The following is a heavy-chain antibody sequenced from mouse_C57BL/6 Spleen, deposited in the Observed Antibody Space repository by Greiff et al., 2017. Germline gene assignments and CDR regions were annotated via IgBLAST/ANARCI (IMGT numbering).Heavy chain of an antibody. V-gene: IGHV1-55*01. CDR3: ARGPGAY. CDR1: GYTFTSYW. Sequence: QVQLLQQPGAELVKPGASVKMSCKASGYTFTSYWITWVKQRPGQGLEWIGDIYPGSGSTNYNEKFKSKATLTVDTSSSTAYMQLSSLTSEDSAVYYCARGPGAYWGQGTLVTVSA. D-gene: IGHD4-1*01. CDR2: IYPGSGST. J-gene: IGHJ3*01.